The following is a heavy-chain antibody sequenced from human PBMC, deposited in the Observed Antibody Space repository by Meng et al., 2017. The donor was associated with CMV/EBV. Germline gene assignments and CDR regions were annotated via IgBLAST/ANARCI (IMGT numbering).Heavy chain of an antibody. Sequence: GSLRLSCTVSGGSISSSSYYWGWIRQPPGKGLEWIGSIYYSGSTYYNPSLKSRVTISVGTSKNQFSLKLSSVTAADTAVYYCARYPPKELELQGFDPWGQGTLVTVSS. J-gene: IGHJ5*02. CDR2: IYYSGST. CDR1: GGSISSSSYY. CDR3: ARYPPKELELQGFDP. D-gene: IGHD1-7*01. V-gene: IGHV4-39*07.